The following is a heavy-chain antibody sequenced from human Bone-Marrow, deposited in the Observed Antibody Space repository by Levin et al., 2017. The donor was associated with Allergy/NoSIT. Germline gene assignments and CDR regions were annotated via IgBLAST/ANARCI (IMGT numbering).Heavy chain of an antibody. CDR2: IYHSGST. D-gene: IGHD3-10*01. CDR3: VAGSADIDY. CDR1: GYSISSGYY. V-gene: IGHV4-38-2*01. Sequence: SETLSLTCAVSGYSISSGYYWGWIRQPPGKGLEWIGSIYHSGSTYYNPSLKSRVTISVDTSKNQFSLKLSSVTAADTAVYYCVAGSADIDYWGQGTLVTVSS. J-gene: IGHJ4*02.